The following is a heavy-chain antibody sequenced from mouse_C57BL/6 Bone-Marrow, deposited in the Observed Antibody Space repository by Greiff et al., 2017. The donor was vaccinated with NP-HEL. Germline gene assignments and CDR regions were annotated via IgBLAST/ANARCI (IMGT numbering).Heavy chain of an antibody. CDR3: ARGRWLLRRFAY. J-gene: IGHJ3*01. CDR2: INPYNGGT. CDR1: GYTFTDYY. Sequence: VQLQQSGPVLVKPGASVKMSCKASGYTFTDYYMNWVKQSHGKSLEWIGVINPYNGGTSYNQKFKGKATLTVDKSSSTAYMELNSLTSEDSAVYYCARGRWLLRRFAYWGQGTLVTVSA. V-gene: IGHV1-19*01. D-gene: IGHD2-3*01.